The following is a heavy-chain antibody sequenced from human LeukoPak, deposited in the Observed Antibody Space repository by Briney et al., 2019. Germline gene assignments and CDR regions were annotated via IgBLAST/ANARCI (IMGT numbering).Heavy chain of an antibody. CDR3: ARVDSGVDV. V-gene: IGHV4-59*01. Sequence: SETLCLTCTVSGGSISSYYWSWIRQPPGKGLEWIGYIYYSGSTNYNPSLNSRVTISVDTSKNQFSLKLSSVTAADTAVYYCARVDSGVDVWGQGTTVTVSS. CDR1: GGSISSYY. D-gene: IGHD6-19*01. J-gene: IGHJ6*02. CDR2: IYYSGST.